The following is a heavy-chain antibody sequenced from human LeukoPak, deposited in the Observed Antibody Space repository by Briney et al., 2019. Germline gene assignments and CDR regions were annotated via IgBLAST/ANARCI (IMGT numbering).Heavy chain of an antibody. D-gene: IGHD5-12*01. Sequence: SETLSLTCTVSRGSISGSIRSYYWSWLRQPPGKGLEWIGYISSSGSVNDNPSLRSRVTTSVDTSKNQFFLNLSSVSAADTAVYYCARIPLGYSGAYYFDYWGQGTLVPVSP. CDR3: ARIPLGYSGAYYFDY. CDR1: RGSISGSIRSYY. J-gene: IGHJ4*02. CDR2: ISSSGSV. V-gene: IGHV4-4*09.